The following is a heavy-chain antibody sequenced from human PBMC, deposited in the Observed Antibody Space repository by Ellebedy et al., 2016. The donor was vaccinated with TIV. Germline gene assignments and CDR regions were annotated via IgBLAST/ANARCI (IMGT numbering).Heavy chain of an antibody. D-gene: IGHD3-10*01. CDR1: GGSISSGGYY. CDR2: IYYSGST. CDR3: ARGTVRGGGGMDV. Sequence: LRLSCTVSGGSISSGGYYWSWIRQHPGKGLEWIGYIYYSGSTYYNPSLKSRVTISVDTSKNQFSLKLSSVTAADTAVYYCARGTVRGGGGMDVWGQGTTVTVSS. V-gene: IGHV4-31*03. J-gene: IGHJ6*02.